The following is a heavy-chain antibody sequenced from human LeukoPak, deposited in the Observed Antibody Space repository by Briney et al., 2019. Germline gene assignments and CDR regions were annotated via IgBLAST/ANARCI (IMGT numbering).Heavy chain of an antibody. CDR2: INHSGST. D-gene: IGHD2-2*01. CDR1: GGSFSGYY. Sequence: SETLSLTCAVYGGSFSGYYWSWIRQPPGKGLEWIGEINHSGSTNYNPSLKSRVTISVDTSKNQFSLKLSSVTAADKAVYYCARGRRNWDIVVVPAAMAPARRYNWFDPWGQGTLVTVSS. J-gene: IGHJ5*02. V-gene: IGHV4-34*01. CDR3: ARGRRNWDIVVVPAAMAPARRYNWFDP.